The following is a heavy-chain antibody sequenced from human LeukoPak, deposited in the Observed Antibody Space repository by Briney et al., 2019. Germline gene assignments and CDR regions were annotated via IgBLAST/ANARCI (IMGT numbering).Heavy chain of an antibody. CDR2: VSGSGGST. CDR1: GFTFSSYA. D-gene: IGHD1-26*01. J-gene: IGHJ3*02. CDR3: AKPNSGSYLDAFDI. Sequence: GGSLRLSCAASGFTFSSYAMTWVRQAPGKGLKWVSEVSGSGGSTYYADSVKGRFTISRDNSKNTLYLQMNSLRAEDTAVYYCAKPNSGSYLDAFDIWGQGTMVTVSS. V-gene: IGHV3-23*01.